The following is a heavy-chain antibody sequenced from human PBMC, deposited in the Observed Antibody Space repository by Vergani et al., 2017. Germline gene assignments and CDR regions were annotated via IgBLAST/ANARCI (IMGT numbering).Heavy chain of an antibody. CDR1: GYSISRGFY. V-gene: IGHV4-38-2*02. J-gene: IGHJ5*01. CDR3: GVMMVRSPRPDNWFDS. Sequence: QIQLQESGPGLVKPSETLSLTCSVSGYSISRGFYWAWIRQTPEKGLEWIGGMFHTGEASNSPSLQSRVAFSMDTSKKQFSLQLTSVTAADTAVYFCGVMMVRSPRPDNWFDSWGRGTLVTVSS. CDR2: MFHTGEA. D-gene: IGHD3-10*01.